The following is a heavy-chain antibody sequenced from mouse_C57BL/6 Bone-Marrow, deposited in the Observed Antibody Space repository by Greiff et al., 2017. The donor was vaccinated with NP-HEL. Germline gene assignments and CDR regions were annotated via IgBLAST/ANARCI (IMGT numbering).Heavy chain of an antibody. CDR1: GYTFTSYG. CDR2: IYPRSGNT. D-gene: IGHD1-1*01. J-gene: IGHJ2*01. V-gene: IGHV1-81*01. CDR3: ARCLITTVVATSDYFDY. Sequence: VQLQQSGAELARPGASVKLSCKASGYTFTSYGISWVKQRTGQGLEWIGEIYPRSGNTYYNEKFKGKATLTADKSSSTAYMELRSLTSEDSAVYFCARCLITTVVATSDYFDYWGQGTTLTVSS.